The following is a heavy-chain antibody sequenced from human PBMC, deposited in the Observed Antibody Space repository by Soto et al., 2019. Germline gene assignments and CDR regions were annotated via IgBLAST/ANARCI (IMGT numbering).Heavy chain of an antibody. CDR3: ATSYGSGYRAFDY. Sequence: VKLSCKASGDTFSFYTINLVRQAPGLGLEWMGRVNPILSMSNYAQKFQGGVTMTADKSTSTAYMELRSLRSEDTAFYYCATSYGSGYRAFDYWGQGALVTVSS. J-gene: IGHJ4*02. CDR2: VNPILSMS. CDR1: GDTFSFYT. V-gene: IGHV1-69*02. D-gene: IGHD3-10*01.